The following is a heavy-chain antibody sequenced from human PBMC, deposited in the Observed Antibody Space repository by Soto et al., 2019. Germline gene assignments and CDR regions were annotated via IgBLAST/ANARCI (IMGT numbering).Heavy chain of an antibody. CDR2: INAGNGNT. V-gene: IGHV1-3*01. D-gene: IGHD3-10*01. J-gene: IGHJ5*02. CDR1: GYTFTSYA. Sequence: ASVKVSCKASGYTFTSYAMHWVRQAPGQRLEWMGWINAGNGNTKYSQKFQGRFTISRDNSKNTVYLQMNSLRAEDTAVYYCVRQNSGNWLDPWGQGALVTVSS. CDR3: VRQNSGNWLDP.